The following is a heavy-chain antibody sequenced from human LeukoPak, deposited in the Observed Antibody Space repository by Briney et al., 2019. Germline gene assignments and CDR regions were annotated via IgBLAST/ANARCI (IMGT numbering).Heavy chain of an antibody. J-gene: IGHJ4*02. D-gene: IGHD2-15*01. CDR1: GGTFSSYA. CDR2: IIPIFGTA. Sequence: SVKVSCKASGGTFSSYAISWVRQAPGQGLEWMGRIIPIFGTANYAQKFQGRVTITTDESTSTAYMELSSLRSEATAVYYCARDEGGGPFDYWGQGTLVTVSS. CDR3: ARDEGGGPFDY. V-gene: IGHV1-69*05.